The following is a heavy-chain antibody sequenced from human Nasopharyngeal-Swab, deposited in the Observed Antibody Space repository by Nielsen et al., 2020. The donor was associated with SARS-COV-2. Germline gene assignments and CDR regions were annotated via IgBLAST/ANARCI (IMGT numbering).Heavy chain of an antibody. V-gene: IGHV1-2*06. CDR1: GDTFSDYY. Sequence: AAVKVSCKPSGDTFSDYYIHWLRQDPGQGLEGRGRINPRSGDTDYAQSFQGRVTMTRDTSISTAYMELNSLRSDDTAVFFCTRGEWESDHNFLDFWGQGALVTVSS. CDR2: INPRSGDT. J-gene: IGHJ4*02. CDR3: TRGEWESDHNFLDF. D-gene: IGHD5-24*01.